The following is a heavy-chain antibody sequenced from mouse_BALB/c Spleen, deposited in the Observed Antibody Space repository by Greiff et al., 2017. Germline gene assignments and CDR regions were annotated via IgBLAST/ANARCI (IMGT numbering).Heavy chain of an antibody. J-gene: IGHJ4*01. V-gene: IGHV5-17*02. D-gene: IGHD1-1*01. CDR3: ATITTVGDY. CDR2: ISSGSSTI. CDR1: GFTFSSYG. Sequence: EVKLVESGGGLVQPGGSRKLSCAASGFTFSSYGMHWVRQAPEKGLEWVAYISSGSSTIYYADTVKGRFTISRDNPKNTLFLQMTSLRSEDTAMYYCATITTVGDYWGQGTSVTVSS.